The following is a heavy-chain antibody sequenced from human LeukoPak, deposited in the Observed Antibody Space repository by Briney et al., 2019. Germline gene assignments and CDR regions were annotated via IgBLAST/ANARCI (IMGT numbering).Heavy chain of an antibody. CDR2: IYYSGST. CDR1: GGSISSSSYY. Sequence: SETLSLTCTVSGGSISSSSYYWGWIRQPPGKGLEWIGSIYYSGSTYYNPSLKSRVTISVDTSKNQFSLKLSSVTAADTAVYYCARLSGVFGENDYRGQGTLVTVSS. V-gene: IGHV4-39*01. CDR3: ARLSGVFGENDY. J-gene: IGHJ4*02. D-gene: IGHD4-17*01.